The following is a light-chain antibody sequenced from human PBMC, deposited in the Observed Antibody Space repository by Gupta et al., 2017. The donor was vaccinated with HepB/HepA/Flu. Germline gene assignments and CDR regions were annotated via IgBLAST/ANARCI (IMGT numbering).Light chain of an antibody. CDR3: QQHYNFIFI. CDR2: DTS. V-gene: IGKV3-11*01. Sequence: STGILSLSLGERATLSCRASQSVSWPMAWYQQKPGQAPRLLIYDTSKRATGIPARFSGSGSGTDFTLTISSLEPEDYAVYYCQQHYNFIFIFGPGTKVEIK. CDR1: QSVSWP. J-gene: IGKJ3*01.